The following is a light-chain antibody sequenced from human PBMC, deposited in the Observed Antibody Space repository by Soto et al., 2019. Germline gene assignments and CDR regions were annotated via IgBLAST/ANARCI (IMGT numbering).Light chain of an antibody. J-gene: IGKJ1*01. Sequence: EIVLTQSPATLSLSPGERATLSCRASQSVSNSLAWYQQKPGQAPRLLISDASNRAPGIPARFSGSGSGTDFTLTISSLEPEDFAVYYCQHRSNWPWTFGQGTKVDIK. CDR3: QHRSNWPWT. V-gene: IGKV3-11*01. CDR1: QSVSNS. CDR2: DAS.